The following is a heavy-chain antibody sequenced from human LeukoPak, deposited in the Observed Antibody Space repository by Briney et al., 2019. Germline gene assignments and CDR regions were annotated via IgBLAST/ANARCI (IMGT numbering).Heavy chain of an antibody. CDR2: IYYSGST. Sequence: ETLSLTCTVSGGSISSYYWSWIRQPPGKGLEWIGYIYYSGSTNYNPSLKSRVTISVDTSKNQFSLKLSSVTAADTAVYYCASQSVEMAAGFDYWGQGTLATVSS. J-gene: IGHJ4*02. CDR1: GGSISSYY. D-gene: IGHD5-24*01. CDR3: ASQSVEMAAGFDY. V-gene: IGHV4-59*08.